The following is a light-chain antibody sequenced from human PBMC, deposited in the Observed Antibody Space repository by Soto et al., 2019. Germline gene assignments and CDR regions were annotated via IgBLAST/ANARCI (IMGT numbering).Light chain of an antibody. CDR1: FSDIGAYDY. CDR3: SSYTNTPGPVV. CDR2: EVN. V-gene: IGLV2-14*01. J-gene: IGLJ2*01. Sequence: QSALTQPASVSGSPGQSITISCTGTFSDIGAYDYVSWYQQHPGRAPKLMIYEVNNRPSGVSNRFSGSKSGNTASLTISGLQAEDDADYYCSSYTNTPGPVVFGGGTKLTVL.